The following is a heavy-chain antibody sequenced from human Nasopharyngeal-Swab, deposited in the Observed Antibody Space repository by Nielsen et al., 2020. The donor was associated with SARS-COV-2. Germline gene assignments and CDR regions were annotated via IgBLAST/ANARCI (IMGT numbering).Heavy chain of an antibody. CDR2: ISSSSSYI. CDR3: ARGVGSSGYYYGY. J-gene: IGHJ4*02. V-gene: IGHV3-21*01. D-gene: IGHD3-22*01. Sequence: VRQAPGKGLEWVSSISSSSSYIYYADSVKGRFTISRANAKNSLYLQMNSLRAEDTAVYYCARGVGSSGYYYGYWGQGTLVTVSS.